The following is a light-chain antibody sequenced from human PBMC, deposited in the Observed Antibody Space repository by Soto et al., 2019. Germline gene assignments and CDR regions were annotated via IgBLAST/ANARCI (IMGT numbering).Light chain of an antibody. J-gene: IGKJ1*01. Sequence: EIVLTQSPDTLSLSPGERATLSCRASQSVSSSYLAWYQQKPGQSPRLLIYGASSRPTGIPDRFSGSGSGTDFTLTISRLEPEDFAVYYCQQYGSSPRFGQGTTVEIK. V-gene: IGKV3-20*01. CDR2: GAS. CDR3: QQYGSSPR. CDR1: QSVSSSY.